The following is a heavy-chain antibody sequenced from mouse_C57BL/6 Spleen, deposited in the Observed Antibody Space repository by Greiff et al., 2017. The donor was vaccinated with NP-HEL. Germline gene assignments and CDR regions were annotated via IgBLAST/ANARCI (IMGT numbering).Heavy chain of an antibody. Sequence: VQLQQSGAELVRPGTSVKVSCKASGYAFTNYLIEWVKQRPGQGLEWIGVINPGSGGTNYNEKFKCKATLTADKSSSTAYMQLSSLTSEDSAVYFCARDGNSWYFDVWGTGTTVTVSS. CDR2: INPGSGGT. CDR1: GYAFTNYL. CDR3: ARDGNSWYFDV. D-gene: IGHD2-1*01. J-gene: IGHJ1*03. V-gene: IGHV1-54*01.